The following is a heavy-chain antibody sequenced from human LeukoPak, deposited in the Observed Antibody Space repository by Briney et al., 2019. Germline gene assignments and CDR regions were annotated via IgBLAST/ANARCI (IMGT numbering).Heavy chain of an antibody. CDR1: GGSISSYY. V-gene: IGHV4-59*12. J-gene: IGHJ4*02. D-gene: IGHD6-19*01. CDR3: ARDLAMAGTGLDY. Sequence: SETLSLTCTVSGGSISSYYWSWIRQPPGKGLEWIGYIYYSGSTNYNPSLKSRVTISVDTSKNQFSLKLSSVTAADTAVYYCARDLAMAGTGLDYWGQGTLVTVSS. CDR2: IYYSGST.